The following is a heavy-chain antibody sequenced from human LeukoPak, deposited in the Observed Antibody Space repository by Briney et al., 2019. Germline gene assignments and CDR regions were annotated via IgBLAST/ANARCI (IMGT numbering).Heavy chain of an antibody. CDR3: ARDGCSGGSCCSGYYYYGMDV. Sequence: SETLSLTCTVSGGSISSYYWSWIRQPPGKGLEWIGYIYYSGSTNYNPSLKSRVTISVDTSKNQFSLKLSSVTAADTAVYYCARDGCSGGSCCSGYYYYGMDVWGQGTTVTVSS. V-gene: IGHV4-59*01. CDR2: IYYSGST. CDR1: GGSISSYY. J-gene: IGHJ6*02. D-gene: IGHD2-15*01.